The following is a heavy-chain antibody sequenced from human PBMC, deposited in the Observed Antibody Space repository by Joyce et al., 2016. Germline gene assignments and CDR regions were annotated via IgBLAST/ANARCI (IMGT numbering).Heavy chain of an antibody. J-gene: IGHJ4*02. Sequence: EVQLVESGGGLIQPGRSLKLSCTASGFIFGDYAMSWFRQAPGKGLEGLGFIRSQAYGGTAEFAASVNGRFSISRDDSRSIAYLQMNSLKIEDTAVYYCGVGPGYYYGSMSYGGDFDYWGQGTLVTVSS. V-gene: IGHV3-49*03. D-gene: IGHD3-10*01. CDR1: GFIFGDYA. CDR2: IRSQAYGGTA. CDR3: GVGPGYYYGSMSYGGDFDY.